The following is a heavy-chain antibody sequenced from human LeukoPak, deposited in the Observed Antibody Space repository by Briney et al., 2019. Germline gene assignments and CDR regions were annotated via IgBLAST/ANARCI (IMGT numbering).Heavy chain of an antibody. Sequence: KPSETLSLTCTVSGYSISSGYYWGWIRQPPGKGLEWIGSIYHSGSTYYNPSLKSRVTISVDTSKNQFSLKLSSVTAADTAVYYCARYGSGSSNYYYYYMDVWGKGTTVTVSS. CDR3: ARYGSGSSNYYYYYMDV. V-gene: IGHV4-38-2*02. CDR1: GYSISSGYY. D-gene: IGHD3-10*01. J-gene: IGHJ6*03. CDR2: IYHSGST.